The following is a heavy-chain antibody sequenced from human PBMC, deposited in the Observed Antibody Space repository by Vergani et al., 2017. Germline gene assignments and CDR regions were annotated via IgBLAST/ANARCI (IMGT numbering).Heavy chain of an antibody. CDR1: GGSISSSNYY. D-gene: IGHD2/OR15-2a*01. J-gene: IGHJ6*02. CDR2: INHSGST. V-gene: IGHV4-39*07. Sequence: QLQLQESGPGLVKPSETLSLTCTVSGGSISSSNYYWGWIRQPPGKGLEWIGEINHSGSTNYNPSLKSRVTISVDTSKNQFSLKLSSVTAADTAVYYCARDGPIPSYYWEGRGVWGQGTTVTVSS. CDR3: ARDGPIPSYYWEGRGV.